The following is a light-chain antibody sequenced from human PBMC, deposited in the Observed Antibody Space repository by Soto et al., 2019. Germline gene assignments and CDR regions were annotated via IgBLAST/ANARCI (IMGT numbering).Light chain of an antibody. J-gene: IGLJ7*01. CDR1: SSNIGSNT. CDR3: AAWDDSLNGAV. V-gene: IGLV1-44*01. CDR2: RNN. Sequence: QSVLTQPPSASGTPGQRVTISCSGSSSNIGSNTVNWYQQLPGTVPKLLIYRNNQRPSGVPDRFSGSKSSTSASLAISGLQSEDEADDYCAAWDDSLNGAVFGGGTQLTVL.